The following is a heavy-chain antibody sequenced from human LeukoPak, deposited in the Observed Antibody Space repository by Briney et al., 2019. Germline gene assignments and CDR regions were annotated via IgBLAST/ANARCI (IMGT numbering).Heavy chain of an antibody. J-gene: IGHJ4*02. CDR1: GGTFSSYA. Sequence: GASVKVSCKASGGTFSSYAINWVRQAPGQGLEWMGGIIPIFGTANYAQKFQGRVTITADESTSTAYMELSSLRSEDTAVYYCAREVRGVLDYWGQGTLVTVSS. CDR2: IIPIFGTA. CDR3: AREVRGVLDY. V-gene: IGHV1-69*13. D-gene: IGHD3-10*01.